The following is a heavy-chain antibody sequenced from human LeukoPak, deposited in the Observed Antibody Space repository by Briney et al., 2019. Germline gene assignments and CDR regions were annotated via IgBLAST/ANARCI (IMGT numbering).Heavy chain of an antibody. CDR1: GFTFRTYS. V-gene: IGHV3-21*01. CDR3: ARETNIPDY. D-gene: IGHD2-2*02. CDR2: ISSSSYI. J-gene: IGHJ4*02. Sequence: TGGSLRLSCAASGFTFRTYSMNWVRQAPGKGLEWVSSISSSSYIYYSDSVKGRFTISRDNAKNSLYLQMNSLRAEDTAVYYCARETNIPDYWGQGTLVTVSS.